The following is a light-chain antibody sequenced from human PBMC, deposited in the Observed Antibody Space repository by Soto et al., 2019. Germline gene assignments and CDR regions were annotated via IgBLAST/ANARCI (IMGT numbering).Light chain of an antibody. V-gene: IGLV1-40*01. CDR1: SSNIGAGYD. CDR3: QSYDSSPYAV. CDR2: GNS. Sequence: QDVLTQPPSVSGAPGQRVTISCTGSSSNIGAGYDVHWYQQIPGTAPKLLIYGNSNRPSGVPDRFSGSESGTSASLAINGLQAEDEADYYCQSYDSSPYAVFGGGTQLTVL. J-gene: IGLJ7*01.